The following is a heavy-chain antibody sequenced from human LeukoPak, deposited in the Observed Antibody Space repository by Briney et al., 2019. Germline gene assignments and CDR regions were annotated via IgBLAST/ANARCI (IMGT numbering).Heavy chain of an antibody. CDR1: GLTFSDYY. J-gene: IGHJ6*02. V-gene: IGHV3-11*01. CDR3: ARDRRGYSYGRDYYYYYGMDV. CDR2: ISSSGSTI. D-gene: IGHD5-18*01. Sequence: GGSLRLSCAASGLTFSDYYMSWIRQAPGKGLEWVSYISSSGSTIYYADSVKGRFTISRDNAKNSLYLQMNSLRAEDTAVYYCARDRRGYSYGRDYYYYYGMDVWGQGTTVTVSS.